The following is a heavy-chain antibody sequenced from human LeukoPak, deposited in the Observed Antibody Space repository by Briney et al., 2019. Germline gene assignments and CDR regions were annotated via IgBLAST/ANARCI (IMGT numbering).Heavy chain of an antibody. V-gene: IGHV3-23*01. CDR3: VRAAPRDCSPLSCSLFDN. CDR1: GFSFNNYG. J-gene: IGHJ4*02. D-gene: IGHD2-2*01. CDR2: ISTRGDYT. Sequence: PGGSLRLSCAGSGFSFNNYGMSWFRHTPSKGLEWVSGISTRGDYTYYADSVKGRFTVSRDNSKDTVYLQMDNLRAEDTAVYFYVRAAPRDCSPLSCSLFDNWGQGVLVTVSS.